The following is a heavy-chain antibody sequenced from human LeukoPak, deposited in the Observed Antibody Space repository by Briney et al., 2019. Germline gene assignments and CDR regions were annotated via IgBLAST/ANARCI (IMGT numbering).Heavy chain of an antibody. CDR2: ISSSSSYI. CDR1: GFTFSSYS. J-gene: IGHJ4*02. D-gene: IGHD3-22*01. Sequence: GGSLRLSCAASGFTFSSYSMNWVRQVPGKGLEWVSSISSSSSYIYYADSVKGRFTISRDNAKNSLYLQMNSLRAEDTAVYYCARASDDSSGYYLPFDYWGQGTLVTVSS. V-gene: IGHV3-21*01. CDR3: ARASDDSSGYYLPFDY.